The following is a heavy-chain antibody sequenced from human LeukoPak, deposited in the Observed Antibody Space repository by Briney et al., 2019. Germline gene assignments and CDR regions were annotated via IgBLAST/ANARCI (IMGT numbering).Heavy chain of an antibody. CDR2: IWSDATNK. Sequence: GGSLRLSCAASGFTFSSYDMHWVRQGPGKGLEWVTVIWSDATNKYYADSVKGRFTISRDNSTNTLYLQMNSLRAEDTAVYFCARQTYYYGSWTYYYYFDYWGQGTLVTVSS. J-gene: IGHJ4*02. CDR1: GFTFSSYD. CDR3: ARQTYYYGSWTYYYYFDY. D-gene: IGHD3-10*01. V-gene: IGHV3-33*01.